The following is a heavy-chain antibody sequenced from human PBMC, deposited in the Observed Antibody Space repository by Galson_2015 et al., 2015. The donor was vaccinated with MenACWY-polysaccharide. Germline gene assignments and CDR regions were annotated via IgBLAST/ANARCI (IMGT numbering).Heavy chain of an antibody. J-gene: IGHJ4*02. V-gene: IGHV3-30*18. D-gene: IGHD1-26*01. CDR3: VKNGYTGSSYGSFDS. CDR1: GFTFSTYA. CDR2: ISSSGDDK. Sequence: SLRLSCAASGFTFSTYAMHWVRQAPGLGLEWMATISSSGDDKYYADSVKGRFAISRDNSNNTLYLEMSSLRAGDTAVYYCVKNGYTGSSYGSFDSWGQGTLGTVSS.